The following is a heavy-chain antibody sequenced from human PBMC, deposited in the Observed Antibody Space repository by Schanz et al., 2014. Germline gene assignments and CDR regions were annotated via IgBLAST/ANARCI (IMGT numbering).Heavy chain of an antibody. Sequence: QVQLVQSGAEVKKPGASVKVSCKASGYTFSSYGITWVRQAPGQGLEWMGWITAYNGDTNYALKLQGRVTMTRDTSTSTVYMELSSLRSEDTAVYYCARDQSPYTNSSDVRYFDYWGQGSLVTVSS. V-gene: IGHV1-18*01. CDR1: GYTFSSYG. J-gene: IGHJ4*02. CDR3: ARDQSPYTNSSDVRYFDY. D-gene: IGHD6-6*01. CDR2: ITAYNGDT.